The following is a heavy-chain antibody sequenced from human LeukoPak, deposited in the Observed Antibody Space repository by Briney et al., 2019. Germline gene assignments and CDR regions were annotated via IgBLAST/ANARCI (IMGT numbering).Heavy chain of an antibody. V-gene: IGHV3-20*04. Sequence: RPGGSLRLSCAASGFTFDDYGMSWVRQAPGKGLEWVSSINWNGGSTGYADSVKDRFTISRDNAKNSLYLQMNSLRAEDTALYYCARARELLWFGELSYYFDYWGQGTLVTVYS. J-gene: IGHJ4*02. CDR1: GFTFDDYG. D-gene: IGHD3-10*01. CDR2: INWNGGST. CDR3: ARARELLWFGELSYYFDY.